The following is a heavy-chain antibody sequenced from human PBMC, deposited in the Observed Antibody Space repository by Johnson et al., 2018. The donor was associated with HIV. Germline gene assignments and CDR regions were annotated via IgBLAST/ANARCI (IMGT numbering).Heavy chain of an antibody. CDR1: GFTFDDYG. D-gene: IGHD1-1*01. Sequence: VQLVESGGGLVQPGRSLRLSCAASGFTFDDYGMSWVRQAPGKGLEWVANIKQDGSEKYYAEPVKGRFTISRDNSKNTLFLQRNSLRPEDTAVYYCATVGRTTATAQSAFHMWGQGTLVTVSS. J-gene: IGHJ3*02. CDR3: ATVGRTTATAQSAFHM. CDR2: IKQDGSEK. V-gene: IGHV3-7*02.